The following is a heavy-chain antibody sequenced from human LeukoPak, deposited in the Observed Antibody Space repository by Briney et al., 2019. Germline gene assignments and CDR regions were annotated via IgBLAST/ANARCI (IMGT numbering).Heavy chain of an antibody. V-gene: IGHV4-30-4*01. CDR3: ARGGLGDILTGYFAY. Sequence: SETLSLTCTVSGGSISSYYWSWIRQPPGKGLEWIGYIYYSGSTYYNPSLKSRVTISVDTSKNQFSLRLNSVTAADTAVYYCARGGLGDILTGYFAYWGQGTLVTVSS. J-gene: IGHJ4*02. CDR1: GGSISSYY. D-gene: IGHD3-9*01. CDR2: IYYSGST.